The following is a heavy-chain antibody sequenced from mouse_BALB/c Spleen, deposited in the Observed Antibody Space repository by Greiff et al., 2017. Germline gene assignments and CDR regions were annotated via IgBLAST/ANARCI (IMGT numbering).Heavy chain of an antibody. Sequence: EVKVVESGGGLVKPGGSLKLSCAASGFTFSDYYMYWVRQTPEKRLEWVATISDGGSYTYYPDSVKGRFTISRDNAKNNLYLQMSSLKSEDTAMYYCAKYGNYGEFAYWGQGTLVTVSA. J-gene: IGHJ3*01. CDR3: AKYGNYGEFAY. CDR2: ISDGGSYT. V-gene: IGHV5-4*02. CDR1: GFTFSDYY. D-gene: IGHD2-1*01.